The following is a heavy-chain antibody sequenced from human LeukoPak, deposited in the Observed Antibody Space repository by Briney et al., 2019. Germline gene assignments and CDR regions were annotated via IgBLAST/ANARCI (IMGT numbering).Heavy chain of an antibody. CDR1: GGTFTTYA. V-gene: IGHV1-8*02. CDR3: ARGRAYCGGDCYSPSNY. J-gene: IGHJ4*02. CDR2: MNPNSGNT. D-gene: IGHD2-21*02. Sequence: ASVKVSCKASGGTFTTYAINWVRQATGQGLEWMGWMNPNSGNTGYAQKFQGRVTMTRNTSISTAYMELSSLRSEDTAVYYCARGRAYCGGDCYSPSNYWGQGTLVTVSS.